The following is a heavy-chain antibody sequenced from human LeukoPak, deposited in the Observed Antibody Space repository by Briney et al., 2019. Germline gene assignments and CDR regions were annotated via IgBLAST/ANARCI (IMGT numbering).Heavy chain of an antibody. CDR2: ISYDGSNK. D-gene: IGHD3-16*02. CDR1: GFTFSSYA. J-gene: IGHJ4*02. Sequence: GGSLRLSCAASGFTFSSYAMHWVRQAPGKGLEWVAVISYDGSNKYYADSVKGRFTISRDNSKNTLYLQMNSLRAEDTAVYYCARGDDYVWGSYRPGPFDYWGQGTLVTVSS. V-gene: IGHV3-30-3*01. CDR3: ARGDDYVWGSYRPGPFDY.